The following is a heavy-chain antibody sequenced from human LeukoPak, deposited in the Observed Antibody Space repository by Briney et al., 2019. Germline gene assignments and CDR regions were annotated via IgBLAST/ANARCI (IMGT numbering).Heavy chain of an antibody. V-gene: IGHV5-51*01. CDR3: ARSATYIVVVPYYFDY. Sequence: GECLQISCNGSGYSVTSYWISWVRQMPGQGLEWMGFIHLGDSDTRDSPPFHDQRAIPADESINTEYPQWSSLKAADTAMYYCARSATYIVVVPYYFDYWGQGTLVTVSS. J-gene: IGHJ4*02. CDR2: IHLGDSDT. CDR1: GYSVTSYW. D-gene: IGHD2-2*01.